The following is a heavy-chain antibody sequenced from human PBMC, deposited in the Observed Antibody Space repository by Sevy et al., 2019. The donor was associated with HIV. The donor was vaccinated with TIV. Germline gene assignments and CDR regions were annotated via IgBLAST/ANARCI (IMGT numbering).Heavy chain of an antibody. D-gene: IGHD4-17*01. J-gene: IGHJ1*01. Sequence: GGSLRLSCAASGFTFRNSGMHWGRQAPGKGLEWVAVVSYDGTNKYYADPLKGRFTISRDNSKNTLYLQMNGLRAEDTAVYYCAKDRYDTTYDYGSFHHWGQGTLVTVSS. V-gene: IGHV3-30*18. CDR1: GFTFRNSG. CDR2: VSYDGTNK. CDR3: AKDRYDTTYDYGSFHH.